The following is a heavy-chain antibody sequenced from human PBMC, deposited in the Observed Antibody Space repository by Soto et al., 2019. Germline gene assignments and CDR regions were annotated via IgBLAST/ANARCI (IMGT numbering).Heavy chain of an antibody. CDR1: GYTFTGYY. D-gene: IGHD6-6*01. Sequence: QVQLVQSGAEVKKPGASVKVSCKASGYTFTGYYMHWVRQAPGQGLEWMGWINPNSGGTNYAQKFQGWVTMTRDTSISKAYMELSRLRSDDTAVYYCARGRFDSSSSYWFDPWGQGTLVTVSS. J-gene: IGHJ5*02. CDR3: ARGRFDSSSSYWFDP. V-gene: IGHV1-2*04. CDR2: INPNSGGT.